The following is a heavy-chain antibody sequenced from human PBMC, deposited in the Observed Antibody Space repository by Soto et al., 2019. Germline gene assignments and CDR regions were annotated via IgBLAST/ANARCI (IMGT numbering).Heavy chain of an antibody. CDR1: GASIHNSHSF. CDR2: VYHSGGS. CDR3: GRVVEGATRHTDSDS. D-gene: IGHD2-15*01. J-gene: IGHJ5*02. Sequence: TSETLSLTCAVSGASIHNSHSFWGWIRQPPGKGLEFIGSVYHSGGSYYNPSLKGRVTISVDTSNNQISLRVNSVTAADTAVYYCGRVVEGATRHTDSDSWGQGMLVTVSS. V-gene: IGHV4-39*02.